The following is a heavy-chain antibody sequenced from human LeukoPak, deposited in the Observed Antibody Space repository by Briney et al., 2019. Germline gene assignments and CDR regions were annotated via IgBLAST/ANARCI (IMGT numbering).Heavy chain of an antibody. D-gene: IGHD3-10*01. J-gene: IGHJ4*02. CDR3: ARVRGSGNRLGYFDY. CDR2: IGSSGSTI. Sequence: PGGSLRLSCAASGFTFSRYWMSWVRQAPGKGLEWISYIGSSGSTIYYADSVKGRFTISRDNAKNSMYLQMNGLRVEDMSVYYCARVRGSGNRLGYFDYWGQGTLVTVSS. CDR1: GFTFSRYW. V-gene: IGHV3-48*03.